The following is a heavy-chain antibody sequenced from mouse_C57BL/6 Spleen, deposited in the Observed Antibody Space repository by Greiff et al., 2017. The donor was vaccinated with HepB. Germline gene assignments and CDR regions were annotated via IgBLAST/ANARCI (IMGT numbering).Heavy chain of an antibody. CDR3: ARREGYYSLFAY. D-gene: IGHD2-12*01. Sequence: QVQLQQPGAELVKPGASVKMSCKASGYTFTSYWITWVKQRPGQGLEWIGDIYPGSGSTNYNEKFKSKAILTVDTSSSTAYMQLSSLTSEDSAVYYCARREGYYSLFAYWGQGTLVTVSA. CDR2: IYPGSGST. CDR1: GYTFTSYW. J-gene: IGHJ3*01. V-gene: IGHV1-55*01.